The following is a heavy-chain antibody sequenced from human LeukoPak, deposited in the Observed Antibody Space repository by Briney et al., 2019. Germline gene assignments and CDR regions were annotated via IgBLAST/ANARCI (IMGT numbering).Heavy chain of an antibody. J-gene: IGHJ5*02. CDR3: ARDSYDILTGYQDWFDP. CDR1: GYTFTSYG. CDR2: ISAYNGNT. V-gene: IGHV1-18*04. Sequence: ASVKVSCKASGYTFTSYGISWVRQAPGQGLEWMGWISAYNGNTNYAQKLQGRVTMTTDTSTSTAYMELRSLRSDDTAVYYCARDSYDILTGYQDWFDPWVQGTLVTVSS. D-gene: IGHD3-9*01.